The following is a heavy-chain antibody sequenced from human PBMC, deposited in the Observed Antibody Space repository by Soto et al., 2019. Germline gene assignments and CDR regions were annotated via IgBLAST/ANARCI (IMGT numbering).Heavy chain of an antibody. V-gene: IGHV3-30*18. D-gene: IGHD2-15*01. CDR1: GFTFSTYD. J-gene: IGHJ4*02. CDR3: AKVSISKSSAVTFDS. Sequence: QVQLVESGGGMVQPGTSLRLSCAVSGFTFSTYDMHWVRQAPGKGLEWVAVVSYDTAYENYADSVKGRFTMSRDNSKNILYLQMNSLRAEDTAVYYCAKVSISKSSAVTFDSWGRGTLVTVSS. CDR2: VSYDTAYE.